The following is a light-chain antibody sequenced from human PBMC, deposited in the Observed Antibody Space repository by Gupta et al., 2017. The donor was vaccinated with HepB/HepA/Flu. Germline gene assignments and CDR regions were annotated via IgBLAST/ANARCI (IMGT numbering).Light chain of an antibody. J-gene: IGKJ2*01. Sequence: EIVLTQSPGTLSLSPGERVTLSCRASQSISNNYLAWYQQKPGQAPRLLIYRASGRATGIPDRFSGSGSGTDFTLTISRLEPEDFAVYYCQQNGSSPDTFGQGTKVEIK. V-gene: IGKV3-20*01. CDR3: QQNGSSPDT. CDR2: RAS. CDR1: QSISNNY.